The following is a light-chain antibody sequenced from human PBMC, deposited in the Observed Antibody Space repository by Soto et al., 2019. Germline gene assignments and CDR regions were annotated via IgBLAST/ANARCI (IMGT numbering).Light chain of an antibody. CDR2: FGS. CDR1: QSLLHSDGYNY. J-gene: IGKJ4*01. Sequence: VLTQSPLSLPVTPGEPASISCRSSQSLLHSDGYNYLDWYLQKPGQSPQLLIYFGSNRASGVPGRFSGSGSGTDFTLTISRVEAEDVGLYYCMQALQTPLTFGGGTKVEIK. V-gene: IGKV2-28*01. CDR3: MQALQTPLT.